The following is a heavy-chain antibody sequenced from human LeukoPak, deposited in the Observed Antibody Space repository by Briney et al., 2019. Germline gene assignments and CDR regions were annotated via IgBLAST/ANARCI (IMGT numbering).Heavy chain of an antibody. V-gene: IGHV1-18*01. Sequence: ASVKVSCKASGYTFTTYGISWVRQAPGQGLEWMGWISGYNGNTVYAQNLQGRVTMTTDTSTSTAYMELRSLRSDDSAVYYCARDRYCSSTSCYHYYHYGMDVWGQGTTVTVSS. CDR2: ISGYNGNT. J-gene: IGHJ6*02. CDR1: GYTFTTYG. CDR3: ARDRYCSSTSCYHYYHYGMDV. D-gene: IGHD2-2*01.